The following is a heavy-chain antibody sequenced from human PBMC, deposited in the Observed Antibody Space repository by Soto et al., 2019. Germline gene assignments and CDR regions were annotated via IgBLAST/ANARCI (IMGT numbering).Heavy chain of an antibody. CDR1: GYTFTSYA. Sequence: SVKVSCKASGYTFTSYAMHWVRQAPGQRLEWMGWINAGNGNTKYSQKFQGRVTITRDTSASTAYMELSSLRSEDTAVYYCARDGGLTVTTPFDYWGKGTLVTVSS. D-gene: IGHD4-17*01. CDR2: INAGNGNT. V-gene: IGHV1-3*01. J-gene: IGHJ4*02. CDR3: ARDGGLTVTTPFDY.